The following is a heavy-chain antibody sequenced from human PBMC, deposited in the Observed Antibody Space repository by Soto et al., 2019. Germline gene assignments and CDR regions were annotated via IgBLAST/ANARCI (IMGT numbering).Heavy chain of an antibody. CDR1: GGSISSYY. J-gene: IGHJ4*02. CDR3: ASDDYGGNGFDY. D-gene: IGHD4-17*01. CDR2: IYYSGST. V-gene: IGHV4-59*01. Sequence: SETLSLTCTVSGGSISSYYWSWIRQPPGKGLEWIGYIYYSGSTNYNPSLKSRVTISVDTSKNQFSLKLSSVTAADTAVYYCASDDYGGNGFDYWGQGTLVTVSS.